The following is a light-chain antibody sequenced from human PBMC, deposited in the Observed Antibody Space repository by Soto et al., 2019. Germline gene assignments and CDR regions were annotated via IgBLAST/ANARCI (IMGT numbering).Light chain of an antibody. CDR3: GTWDSSLSAYV. CDR2: GNS. CDR1: SSNIGAGYD. J-gene: IGLJ1*01. Sequence: QSVLTQPPSVSGAPGQRVTISCTGSSSNIGAGYDVHWYQQLPGTAPKLLIYGNSNRPSGVPDRFSGSKSGTSASLAITGLQAEDEADYYCGTWDSSLSAYVFGTGTKVPV. V-gene: IGLV1-40*01.